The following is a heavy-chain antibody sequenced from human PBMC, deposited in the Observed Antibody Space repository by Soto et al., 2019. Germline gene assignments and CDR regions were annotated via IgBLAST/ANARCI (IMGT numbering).Heavy chain of an antibody. V-gene: IGHV3-48*01. D-gene: IGHD2-21*02. Sequence: GGSLRLSCAASGFTFSSFHMNWVRQAPGRGLEWVAYITSSSGTIYYSDSVKGRFTISRDNGKNSLFLQMNSLRAEDTAVYYCARPSCGGDCYSPVYWGQGTLVTAPQ. CDR2: ITSSSGTI. CDR3: ARPSCGGDCYSPVY. CDR1: GFTFSSFH. J-gene: IGHJ4*02.